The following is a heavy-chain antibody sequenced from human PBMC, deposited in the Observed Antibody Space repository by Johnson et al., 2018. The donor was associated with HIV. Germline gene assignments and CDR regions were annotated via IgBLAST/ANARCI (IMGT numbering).Heavy chain of an antibody. V-gene: IGHV3-30*02. D-gene: IGHD3-3*01. CDR2: IRYDGSNK. CDR1: GFTFSSYG. CDR3: AKASGNGYYVDAFDI. Sequence: VQLVESGGGVVQPGRSLRLSCAASGFTFSSYGMHWVRQAPGKGLEWVAFIRYDGSNKYYADSVKGRFTISRDNAKNSLYVQMNSLRAEDTAVYYCAKASGNGYYVDAFDIWGQGTRVTVSS. J-gene: IGHJ3*02.